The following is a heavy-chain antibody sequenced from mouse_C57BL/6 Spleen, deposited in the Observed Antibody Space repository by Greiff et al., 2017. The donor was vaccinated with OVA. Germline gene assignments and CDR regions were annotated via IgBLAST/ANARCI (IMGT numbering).Heavy chain of an antibody. Sequence: VQLQQPGAELVKPGASVKLSCKASGYTFTSYWMHWVKQRPGQGLEWIGMIHPNSGSTNYNEKFKSKATLTVDKSSSTAYMQLSSLTSEDSAVYYCASDTTVPAFAYWGQGTLVTVSA. CDR2: IHPNSGST. D-gene: IGHD1-1*01. CDR1: GYTFTSYW. CDR3: ASDTTVPAFAY. J-gene: IGHJ3*01. V-gene: IGHV1-64*01.